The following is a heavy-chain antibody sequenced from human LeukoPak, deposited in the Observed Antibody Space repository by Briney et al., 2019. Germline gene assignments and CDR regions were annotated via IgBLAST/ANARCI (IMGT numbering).Heavy chain of an antibody. CDR1: GFTFSSYA. D-gene: IGHD2-21*01. CDR2: ISKSDGST. Sequence: GGSLRLSCAASGFTFSSYAMTWFRQAPGKGLAWVSSISKSDGSTYYADSVKGRFTISSDDSKNTVYLHMDSLRVEDTAIYYCARGALIPDFRGQGTLVTVSS. V-gene: IGHV3-23*01. CDR3: ARGALIPDF. J-gene: IGHJ4*02.